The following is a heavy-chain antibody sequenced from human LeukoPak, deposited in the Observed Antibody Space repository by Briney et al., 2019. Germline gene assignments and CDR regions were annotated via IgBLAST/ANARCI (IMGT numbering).Heavy chain of an antibody. CDR3: ARGSGWYLY. CDR1: GGSISGYF. Sequence: SETLSLTCTVSGGSISGYFWSWVRQPPGQGLEWIGYVHDSGTTDFNPSLKSRVTMSVDTSKNQFSLNLNSVTAADTAVYYCARGSGWYLYWGQGTLVTVSS. CDR2: VHDSGTT. V-gene: IGHV4-59*01. D-gene: IGHD6-19*01. J-gene: IGHJ4*02.